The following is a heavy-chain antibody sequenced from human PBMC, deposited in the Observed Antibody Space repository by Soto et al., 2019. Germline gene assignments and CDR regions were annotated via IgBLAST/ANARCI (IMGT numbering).Heavy chain of an antibody. CDR2: ITNTGGRT. V-gene: IGHV3-23*01. D-gene: IGHD5-12*01. J-gene: IGHJ6*03. CDR3: AREDIVGSYYYYYYMDV. CDR1: GFTFSTYA. Sequence: GGSLRLSCGASGFTFSTYAMTWVRQAPGARLEWVSTITNTGGRTKYTDSVKGRFSISRDKSKNTLYLQMNSLRAEDTAVYYCAREDIVGSYYYYYYMDVWGKGTTVTVSS.